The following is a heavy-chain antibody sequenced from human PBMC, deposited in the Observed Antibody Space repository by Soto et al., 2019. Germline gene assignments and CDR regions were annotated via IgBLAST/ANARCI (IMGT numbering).Heavy chain of an antibody. CDR1: GGTFSSYA. CDR2: IIPIFGTA. V-gene: IGHV1-69*13. J-gene: IGHJ6*02. CDR3: ARRGFWSGYYPWYYYGMDV. Sequence: ASVKVSCKASGGTFSSYAISWVRQAPGQGLEWMGGIIPIFGTANYAQKFQGRVTITADESTSTAYMELSSLRSEDTAVYYCARRGFWSGYYPWYYYGMDVWGQGTTVTVSS. D-gene: IGHD3-3*01.